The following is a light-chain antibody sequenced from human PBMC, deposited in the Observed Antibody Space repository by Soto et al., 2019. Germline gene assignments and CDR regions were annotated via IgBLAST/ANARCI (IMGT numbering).Light chain of an antibody. Sequence: AIQLTQSPTSLSASVGDRISIACRASQGIGTALAWYHQKSRQPPKLLIYDASNLESGDTSGFSGSVSGTDFTLTIGSLQPEDFAYYYGQQFKNYPLTFGGGTRVEI. CDR3: QQFKNYPLT. CDR1: QGIGTA. CDR2: DAS. V-gene: IGKV1D-13*01. J-gene: IGKJ4*01.